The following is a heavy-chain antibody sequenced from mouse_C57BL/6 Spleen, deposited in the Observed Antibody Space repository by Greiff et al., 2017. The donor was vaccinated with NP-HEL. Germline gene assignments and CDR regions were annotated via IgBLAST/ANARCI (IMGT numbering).Heavy chain of an antibody. D-gene: IGHD2-4*01. Sequence: QVQLQQPGAELVKPGASVKLSCKASGYTFTSYWMQWVKQRPGQGLEWIGEIDPSDSYTNYNQKFKGKATVTVDTSSSTAYMQLSSLTSEDSAVYDCARSYYDYDVRYFDVWGTGTTVTVSS. J-gene: IGHJ1*03. CDR3: ARSYYDYDVRYFDV. V-gene: IGHV1-50*01. CDR1: GYTFTSYW. CDR2: IDPSDSYT.